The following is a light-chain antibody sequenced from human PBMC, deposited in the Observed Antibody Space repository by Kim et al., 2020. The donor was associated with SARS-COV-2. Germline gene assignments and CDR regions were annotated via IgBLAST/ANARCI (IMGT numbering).Light chain of an antibody. CDR3: QSYDSSNTVV. Sequence: KTVTISRTRSGGWIASDCVLWCQQRPGSAPTTVIYGDNPRPSGVPDRFSGSIDISSDSASLTTSGLKTEDEADHYCQSYDSSNTVVFGGGTQLTVL. CDR1: GGWIASDC. J-gene: IGLJ2*01. CDR2: GDN. V-gene: IGLV6-57*03.